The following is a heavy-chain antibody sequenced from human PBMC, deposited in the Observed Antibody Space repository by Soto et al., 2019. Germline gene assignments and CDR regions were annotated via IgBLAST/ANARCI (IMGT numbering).Heavy chain of an antibody. V-gene: IGHV4-4*02. CDR1: GDSINSNNW. CDR2: IYHSGST. D-gene: IGHD1-1*01. J-gene: IGHJ4*02. CDR3: AFPSTNDSDY. Sequence: QVQLQESGPGLVKPSGTLSLTCAISGDSINSNNWWSWVRQPPGKGLEWIGEIYHSGSTNYNPSLKSRVTMSRDNSRKQFSLILSSVTAADTAIYYCAFPSTNDSDYWGQGTLVTISS.